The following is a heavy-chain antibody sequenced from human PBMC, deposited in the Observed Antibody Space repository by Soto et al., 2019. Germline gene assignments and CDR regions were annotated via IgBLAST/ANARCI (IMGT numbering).Heavy chain of an antibody. Sequence: GASVKVSCKASGGTFSSYAISWVRQAPGQGLEWMGGIIPIFGTANYAQKFQGRVTITADESTSTAYMELSSLRSEDTAVYYCARDPGGYYYYFDYWGQGTLATVSS. CDR1: GGTFSSYA. CDR3: ARDPGGYYYYFDY. V-gene: IGHV1-69*13. CDR2: IIPIFGTA. J-gene: IGHJ4*02. D-gene: IGHD3-22*01.